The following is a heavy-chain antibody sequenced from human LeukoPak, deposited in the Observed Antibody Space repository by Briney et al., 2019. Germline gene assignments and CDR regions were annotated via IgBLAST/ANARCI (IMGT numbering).Heavy chain of an antibody. CDR2: IYYSGST. Sequence: PSETLSLTCTVSGGSISSYYWSWIRQPPGKGLEWIGYIYYSGSTNYNPSLKSRVTISVGTSKNQFSLKLSSVTAADTAVYYCARGGDILTGYYVFDPWGQGTLVTVSS. J-gene: IGHJ5*02. D-gene: IGHD3-9*01. CDR1: GGSISSYY. CDR3: ARGGDILTGYYVFDP. V-gene: IGHV4-59*01.